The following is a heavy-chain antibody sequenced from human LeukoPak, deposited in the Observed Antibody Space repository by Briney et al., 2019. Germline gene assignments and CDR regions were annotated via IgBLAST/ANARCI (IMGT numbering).Heavy chain of an antibody. CDR2: LYSDGNT. CDR3: ARGVEPLAADTLAY. Sequence: GGSLRLSCAASGFTVITNDMTWIRQAPGKGLEWVSVLYSDGNTKYADSVQGRFTISRDNSKNTLYLEMNSLSPDDTAVYYCARGVEPLAADTLAYWGQGTLVTVSS. D-gene: IGHD1-14*01. V-gene: IGHV3-53*01. J-gene: IGHJ4*02. CDR1: GFTVITND.